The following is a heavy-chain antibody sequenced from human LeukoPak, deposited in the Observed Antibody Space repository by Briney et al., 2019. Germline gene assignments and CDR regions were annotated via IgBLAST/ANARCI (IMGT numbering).Heavy chain of an antibody. J-gene: IGHJ4*02. CDR2: INPSGGST. V-gene: IGHV1-46*01. CDR3: ARTHLGYSSGWYSFDY. D-gene: IGHD6-19*01. Sequence: ASVKVSCKASGYTFTSYYMHWVRQAPGQGLEWMGIINPSGGSTNYAQKFQGRVTMTRDTSTSTVYMELSSLRSEDTAVYYCARTHLGYSSGWYSFDYWGQGTLVTVSS. CDR1: GYTFTSYY.